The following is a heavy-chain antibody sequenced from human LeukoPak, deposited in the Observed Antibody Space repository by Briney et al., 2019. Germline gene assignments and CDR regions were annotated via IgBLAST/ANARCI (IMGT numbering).Heavy chain of an antibody. CDR3: ARVGTAPYYYYGMDV. D-gene: IGHD5-18*01. CDR2: IYTSGST. Sequence: SETLSLTCTVSGGSISSYYWSWIRQPAGKGLECIGRIYTSGSTNYNPSLKSRVTMSVDTSKNQCSLKLSSVTAADTAVYYCARVGTAPYYYYGMDVWGQGTTVTVSS. J-gene: IGHJ6*02. V-gene: IGHV4-4*07. CDR1: GGSISSYY.